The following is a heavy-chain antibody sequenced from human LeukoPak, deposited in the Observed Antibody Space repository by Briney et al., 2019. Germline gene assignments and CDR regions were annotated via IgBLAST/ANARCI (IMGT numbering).Heavy chain of an antibody. J-gene: IGHJ4*02. V-gene: IGHV4-34*01. D-gene: IGHD3-10*01. CDR3: ARAGRFGELLDY. Sequence: PSETLSLTCAVYGGSFSGYYWSWIRQPPGKGLEWIGEINHSGSTNYNPSLKSRVTISVDTSKNQFSLKLSSVTAADTAVYYCARAGRFGELLDYWGQGTLVTVSS. CDR1: GGSFSGYY. CDR2: INHSGST.